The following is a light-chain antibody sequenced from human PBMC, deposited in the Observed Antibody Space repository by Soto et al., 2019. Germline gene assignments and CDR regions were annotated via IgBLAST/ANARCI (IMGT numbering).Light chain of an antibody. Sequence: IVLTQSPGTLSLSPGERATLSCRASQSVDRRSLAWYQQKPGQPPRLLIFGIPNRATGIPDRFSGSGSGADFTLTISGLEPEDFAVYYCQQYHNSRTFGQGTKVDIK. CDR3: QQYHNSRT. CDR2: GIP. J-gene: IGKJ1*01. V-gene: IGKV3-20*01. CDR1: QSVDRRS.